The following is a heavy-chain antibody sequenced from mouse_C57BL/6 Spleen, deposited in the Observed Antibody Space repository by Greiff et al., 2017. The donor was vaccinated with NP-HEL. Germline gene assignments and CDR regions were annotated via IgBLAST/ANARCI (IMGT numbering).Heavy chain of an antibody. CDR2: INYDGSST. CDR1: GFTFSDYY. V-gene: IGHV5-16*01. Sequence: EVKLVESEGGLVQPGSSMKLSCTASGFTFSDYYMAWVRQVPEKGLEWVANINYDGSSTYYLDSLKSRFIISRDTAKNILYLQMSSLKSEDTATYDCARDMVCDYWGQGTTLTVSS. J-gene: IGHJ2*01. CDR3: ARDMVCDY. D-gene: IGHD1-1*02.